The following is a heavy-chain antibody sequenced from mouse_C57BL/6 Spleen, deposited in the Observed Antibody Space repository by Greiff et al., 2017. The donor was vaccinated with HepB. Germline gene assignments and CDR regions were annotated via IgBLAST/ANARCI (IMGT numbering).Heavy chain of an antibody. CDR3: ARYYYGSSYVSYFDY. D-gene: IGHD1-1*01. Sequence: VQLQQSGAELVRPGTSVKMSCKASGYTFTNYWIGWAKQRPGHGLEWIGDIYPGGGYTNYNEKFKGKATLTADKSSSTAYMQFSSLTSEDSAIYYCARYYYGSSYVSYFDYWGQGTTLTVSS. V-gene: IGHV1-63*01. CDR1: GYTFTNYW. CDR2: IYPGGGYT. J-gene: IGHJ2*01.